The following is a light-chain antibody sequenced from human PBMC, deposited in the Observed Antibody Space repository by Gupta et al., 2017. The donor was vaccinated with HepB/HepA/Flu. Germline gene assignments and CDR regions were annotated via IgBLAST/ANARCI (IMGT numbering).Light chain of an antibody. CDR1: SSNIGAGYD. J-gene: IGLJ1*01. CDR3: QSYDSSLSAHV. V-gene: IGLV1-40*01. Sequence: QSVLTPPPSVSGAPVQRVTISCTGSSSNIGAGYDVHWYQQLPGTAPKLLIYGNSNRPSGVPDRFSGSKSGTSASLAITGLQAEDEADYYCQSYDSSLSAHVFGTGTKVTVL. CDR2: GNS.